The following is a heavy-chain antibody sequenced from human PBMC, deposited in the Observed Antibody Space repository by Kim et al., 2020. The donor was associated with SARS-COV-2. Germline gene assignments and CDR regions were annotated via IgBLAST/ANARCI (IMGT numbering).Heavy chain of an antibody. D-gene: IGHD3-10*01. V-gene: IGHV1-3*01. CDR3: ARDREGGVWFGDRGLFDY. Sequence: ASVKVSCKASGYTFTSYAMHWVRQAPGQRLEWMGWINAGNGNTKYSQKFQGRVTITRDTSASTAYMELSSLRSEDTAVYYCARDREGGVWFGDRGLFDYWGQGTLVTVSS. CDR1: GYTFTSYA. CDR2: INAGNGNT. J-gene: IGHJ4*02.